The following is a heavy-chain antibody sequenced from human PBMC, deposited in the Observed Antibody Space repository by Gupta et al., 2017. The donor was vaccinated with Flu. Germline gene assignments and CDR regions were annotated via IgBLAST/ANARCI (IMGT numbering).Heavy chain of an antibody. V-gene: IGHV4-34*01. CDR2: IEHTGNI. D-gene: IGHD6-6*01. CDR1: GGTFSGYY. CDR3: ARGGAARPSF. Sequence: GGTFSGYYLMWIRQSPEKGLEWIGEIEHTGNINYNPSLKSRVTISVDTSKSQFSLRLNSVTAADTAVYFCARGGAARPSFWGQGTLVTVSS. J-gene: IGHJ4*02.